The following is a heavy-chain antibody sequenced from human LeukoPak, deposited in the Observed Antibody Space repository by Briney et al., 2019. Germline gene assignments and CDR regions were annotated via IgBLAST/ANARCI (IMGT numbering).Heavy chain of an antibody. D-gene: IGHD5-12*01. V-gene: IGHV1-3*01. J-gene: IGHJ6*02. CDR1: GYTFTSYA. CDR3: ARVLSGYDYFGAPYYYYYGMDA. CDR2: INAGNGNT. Sequence: ASVKVSCKASGYTFTSYAMHWVRQAPGQRLEWMGWINAGNGNTKYSQKFQGRVTITRDTSASTACMELSSLRSEDTAVYYCARVLSGYDYFGAPYYYYYGMDAWGQGTTVTVSS.